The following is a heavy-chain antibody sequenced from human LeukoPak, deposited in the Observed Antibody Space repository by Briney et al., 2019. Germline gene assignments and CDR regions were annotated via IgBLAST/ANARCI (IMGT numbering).Heavy chain of an antibody. V-gene: IGHV3-15*01. Sequence: GGSLRLSCAASGFTFSNAWMSWVRQAPGKGLEWVGRIKSKTDGGTTDYAAPVKGRFTISRDDSKNTLYLQMNSLKTEDTAVYYCTTGSSSMTTVVTPDYWGQGTLVTVSS. D-gene: IGHD4-23*01. J-gene: IGHJ4*02. CDR3: TTGSSSMTTVVTPDY. CDR2: IKSKTDGGTT. CDR1: GFTFSNAW.